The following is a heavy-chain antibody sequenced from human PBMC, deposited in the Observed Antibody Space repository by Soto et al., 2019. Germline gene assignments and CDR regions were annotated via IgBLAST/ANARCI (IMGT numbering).Heavy chain of an antibody. CDR3: ARVGPAHYYDSSGYYSPLDY. Sequence: QVQLVQSGAEVKKPGSSVKVSCKASGDTFSSYAINWVRQAPGQGLEWMGGSIPMFGTANYAQKFEGRVTITAGENKSTVHMELSSLRTEDTAVYYCARVGPAHYYDSSGYYSPLDYWGQGTLVTVSS. CDR2: SIPMFGTA. CDR1: GDTFSSYA. V-gene: IGHV1-69*01. J-gene: IGHJ4*02. D-gene: IGHD3-22*01.